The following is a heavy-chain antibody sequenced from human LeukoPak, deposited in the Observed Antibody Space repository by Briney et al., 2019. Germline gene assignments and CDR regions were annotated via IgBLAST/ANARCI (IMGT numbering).Heavy chain of an antibody. J-gene: IGHJ4*02. CDR1: GGTFSSYA. V-gene: IGHV1-69*04. CDR2: IITILGIA. Sequence: SVKLSCKASGGTFSSYAISWVRQAPGQGLEWMGRIITILGIANYAQKFQGRGTITADKSTSTAYMELSSLRSEDTAVYYCARDQGIVGATTIDYWDQGTLVTVSS. CDR3: ARDQGIVGATTIDY. D-gene: IGHD1-26*01.